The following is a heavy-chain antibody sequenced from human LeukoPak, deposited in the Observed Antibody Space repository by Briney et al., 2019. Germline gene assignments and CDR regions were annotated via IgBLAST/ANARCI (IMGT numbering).Heavy chain of an antibody. D-gene: IGHD4-17*01. CDR3: AREGPDYANWFDP. J-gene: IGHJ5*02. CDR2: IYYSGST. Sequence: PSETLSLTCTVSGGSISSYYWSWVRQPPGKGLEWIGYIYYSGSTNYNPSLKSRVTISVDTSKNQFSLKLSSVTAADTAVYYCAREGPDYANWFDPWGQGTLVTVSS. V-gene: IGHV4-59*01. CDR1: GGSISSYY.